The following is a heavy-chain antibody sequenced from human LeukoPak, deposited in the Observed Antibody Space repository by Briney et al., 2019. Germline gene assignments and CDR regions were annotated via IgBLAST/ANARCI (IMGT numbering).Heavy chain of an antibody. CDR3: ARDRSSTGYYSLDY. CDR1: GLTFNTYA. Sequence: VGSLRLSCAASGLTFNTYAMHWVRQAPGRGLGWVAVLSYDGSDKYFADSVKGRFTISRDNSRSTLYLQINSLRPEDTAVYYCARDRSSTGYYSLDYWGQGTLVTVSS. V-gene: IGHV3-30*01. J-gene: IGHJ4*02. D-gene: IGHD3-22*01. CDR2: LSYDGSDK.